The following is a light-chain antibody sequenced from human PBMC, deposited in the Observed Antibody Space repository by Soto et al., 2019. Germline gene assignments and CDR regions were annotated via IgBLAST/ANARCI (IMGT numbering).Light chain of an antibody. Sequence: QSALTQPASVSGSPGQSITISCTGTSSDVGGYDHVSWYQQHPGKVPKLMIYEVSNRPSGVSNRFSGSKSGNTASLTISGLQAEDEADYYCSSYTRSSTRVFGGGTKLTVL. CDR1: SSDVGGYDH. J-gene: IGLJ2*01. CDR3: SSYTRSSTRV. CDR2: EVS. V-gene: IGLV2-14*01.